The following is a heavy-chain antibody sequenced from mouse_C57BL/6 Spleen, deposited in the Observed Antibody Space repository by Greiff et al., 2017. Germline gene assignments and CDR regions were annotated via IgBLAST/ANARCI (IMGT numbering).Heavy chain of an antibody. Sequence: VQLQQSGPELVKPGASVKISCKASGYTFTDYYMNWVKQSHGKSLEWIGDINPNNGGTSYNQKFKGKATLTVDKSSSTAYMELRSLTSEDSAVYYCARSFYYIDYWGQGTTLTVSS. CDR3: ARSFYYIDY. J-gene: IGHJ2*01. CDR1: GYTFTDYY. V-gene: IGHV1-26*01. CDR2: INPNNGGT.